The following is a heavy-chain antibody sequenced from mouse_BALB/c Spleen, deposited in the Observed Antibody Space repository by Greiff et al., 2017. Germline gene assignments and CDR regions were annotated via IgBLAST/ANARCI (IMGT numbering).Heavy chain of an antibody. V-gene: IGHV1S29*02. J-gene: IGHJ2*01. Sequence: DVKLQESGPELVKPGASVKISCKASGYTFTDYNMHWVKQSHGKSLEWIGYIYPYNGGTGYNQKFKSKATLTVDNSSSTAYMELRSLTSEDSAVYYCARCYYGSSLDYWGQGTTLTVSS. D-gene: IGHD1-1*01. CDR1: GYTFTDYN. CDR3: ARCYYGSSLDY. CDR2: IYPYNGGT.